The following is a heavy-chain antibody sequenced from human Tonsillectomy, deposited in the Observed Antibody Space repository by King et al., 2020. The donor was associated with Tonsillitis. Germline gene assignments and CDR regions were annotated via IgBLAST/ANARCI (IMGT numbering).Heavy chain of an antibody. D-gene: IGHD3-22*01. J-gene: IGHJ3*02. CDR1: GFTFDDYA. CDR2: ISWNSGSI. Sequence: VQLVESGGGLVQPGRSLRLSCAASGFTFDDYAMHWVRQAPGKGLEWVSGISWNSGSIGYADSVKGRFTISRDNAKNTLYLQMNSLRAEDTALYYCAKADRLYYYDSSGYSSAFDIWGQGTMVTVSS. CDR3: AKADRLYYYDSSGYSSAFDI. V-gene: IGHV3-9*01.